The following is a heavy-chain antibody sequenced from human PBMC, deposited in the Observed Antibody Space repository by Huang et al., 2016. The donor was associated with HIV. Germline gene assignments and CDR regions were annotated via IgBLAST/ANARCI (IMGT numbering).Heavy chain of an antibody. CDR3: ATPASYGSYYDSSGFSV. Sequence: QLVQSGVEVKKPGESLKISCKGSGYSFSSYWIAWVRQKPGKGLEWMGLGYTAYSDSRYSPSFQGQVTISADKSTSSAYLHWRSLKASDTAFYYCATPASYGSYYDSSGFSVWGQGTLVIVSS. V-gene: IGHV5-51*01. J-gene: IGHJ4*02. CDR1: GYSFSSYW. CDR2: GYTAYSDS. D-gene: IGHD3-22*01.